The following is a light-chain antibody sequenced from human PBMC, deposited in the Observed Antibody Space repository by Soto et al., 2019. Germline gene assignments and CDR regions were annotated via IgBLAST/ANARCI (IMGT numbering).Light chain of an antibody. V-gene: IGLV1-47*01. CDR1: SSNIGSNF. CDR2: RNN. Sequence: QSVLTQPPSASGTPGQRVTISRSGSSSNIGSNFVYWYQQFPGTAPKLLSYRNNQRPSGVPDRFSGSKSGTSASLAISGLPSEDEADYYCAAWDDSLSGWVFGGGSKLTVL. J-gene: IGLJ3*02. CDR3: AAWDDSLSGWV.